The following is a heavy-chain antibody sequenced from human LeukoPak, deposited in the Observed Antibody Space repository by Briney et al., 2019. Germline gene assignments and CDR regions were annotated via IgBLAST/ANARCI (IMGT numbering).Heavy chain of an antibody. Sequence: PGGDLILSCAASGFTFDDYGMSSLRQPPGKGLEWVPVINWNGCRTGYADSVKGRFTISRDNAKNSLYLQMSSLRAEDTALYYCARGKTAAAFDYWGQGTLVTVSS. D-gene: IGHD2-15*01. CDR1: GFTFDDYG. CDR3: ARGKTAAAFDY. V-gene: IGHV3-20*04. J-gene: IGHJ4*02. CDR2: INWNGCRT.